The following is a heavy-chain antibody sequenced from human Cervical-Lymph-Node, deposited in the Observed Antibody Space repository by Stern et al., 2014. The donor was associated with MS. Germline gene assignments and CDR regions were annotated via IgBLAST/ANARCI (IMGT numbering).Heavy chain of an antibody. D-gene: IGHD2/OR15-2a*01. CDR2: IYHSGST. CDR1: GASINSSDW. Sequence: QVQLQESGPGLVKPSGTLSLTCAVSGASINSSDWWSWVRQPPGKGLEWIGEIYHSGSTNYNPSLKNRVTISVDMTKNQFSLNLKSVTAADTAVYYCARGGLYDYWGQGALVTVSS. CDR3: ARGGLYDY. J-gene: IGHJ4*02. V-gene: IGHV4-4*02.